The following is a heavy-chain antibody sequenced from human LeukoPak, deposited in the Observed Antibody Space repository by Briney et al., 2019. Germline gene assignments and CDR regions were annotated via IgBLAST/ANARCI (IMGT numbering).Heavy chain of an antibody. D-gene: IGHD3-22*01. V-gene: IGHV3-66*01. J-gene: IGHJ3*02. CDR1: GFTVSSNY. CDR3: ASSSGYYYDSRMEKGGAFDI. Sequence: GGSLRLSCAASGFTVSSNYMSWVRQAPGKGLEWVSVIYSGGSTYYADSVKGRFTISRDNSKNTLYLQMNSLRAEDTAVYYCASSSGYYYDSRMEKGGAFDIWGQGTMVTVSS. CDR2: IYSGGST.